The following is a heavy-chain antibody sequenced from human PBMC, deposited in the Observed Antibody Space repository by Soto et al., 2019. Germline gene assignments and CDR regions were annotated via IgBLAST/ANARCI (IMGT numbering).Heavy chain of an antibody. Sequence: GGSLRLSCAASGFTFSSFAMNWVRQAPGKGLEWVAVISGNATSTYYADSVKGRFTISRDNSKNTMYLQMNSLRAEDTAVYYCAKKAGIISRYGLDVWGQGTMVTVSS. CDR2: ISGNATST. CDR3: AKKAGIISRYGLDV. CDR1: GFTFSSFA. J-gene: IGHJ6*02. V-gene: IGHV3-23*01.